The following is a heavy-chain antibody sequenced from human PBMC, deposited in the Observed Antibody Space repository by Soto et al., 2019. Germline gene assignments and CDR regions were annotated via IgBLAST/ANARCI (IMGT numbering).Heavy chain of an antibody. V-gene: IGHV3-23*01. CDR3: AGRAEWLSPMDV. Sequence: GSLRLSCAASGFTFSSYSMNWVRQAPGKGLEWVSAISSSSGSTYYADSVKGRFTISRDNSKNTLYLQMNSLRAEDTAVYYCAGRAEWLSPMDVWGKGTTVTVSS. CDR2: ISSSSGST. D-gene: IGHD3-3*01. CDR1: GFTFSSYS. J-gene: IGHJ6*04.